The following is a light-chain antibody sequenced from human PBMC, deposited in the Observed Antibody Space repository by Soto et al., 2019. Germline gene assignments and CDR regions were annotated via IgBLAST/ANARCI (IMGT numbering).Light chain of an antibody. V-gene: IGLV1-44*01. CDR3: AAWDDRLNGVI. CDR2: SNN. Sequence: QPVLTQPPSASGTPGQRVTISCSGSSSNIGSNTVNWYQQVPGTAPKVLIYSNNQRPSGVPDRFSGSKSGTSASLAISGLQSEDEADYYCAAWDDRLNGVIFGGGTKLTVL. CDR1: SSNIGSNT. J-gene: IGLJ2*01.